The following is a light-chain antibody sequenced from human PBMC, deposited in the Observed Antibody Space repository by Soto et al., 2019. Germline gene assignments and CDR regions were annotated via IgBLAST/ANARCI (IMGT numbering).Light chain of an antibody. Sequence: DIQMTQSPSTLSASVGDRVTVTCRASQGISSWLAWYQQKPGKVPKLLIYKASTLEGGVPSRFSGSGSGTEFTLTISSLQPDDFATYYCQQYDRFPRTFGQGTKVEI. CDR3: QQYDRFPRT. V-gene: IGKV1-5*03. CDR1: QGISSW. CDR2: KAS. J-gene: IGKJ1*01.